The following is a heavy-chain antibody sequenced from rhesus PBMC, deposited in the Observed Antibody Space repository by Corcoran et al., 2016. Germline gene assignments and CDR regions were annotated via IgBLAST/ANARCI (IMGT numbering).Heavy chain of an antibody. CDR3: ARGIQRVGRFDV. CDR1: GGSISGYY. J-gene: IGHJ5-1*01. CDR2: IDGNSANT. V-gene: IGHV4-73*01. Sequence: QVKLQQWGEGLVKPSETLSLTCAVYGGSISGYYWSWIRPPPGKGRGWIGNIDGNSANTNYNPSLKNRVTNSKDTSKNQFSLKLSSVTAADTAVYYCARGIQRVGRFDVWGPGVLVTVSS. D-gene: IGHD5-42*01.